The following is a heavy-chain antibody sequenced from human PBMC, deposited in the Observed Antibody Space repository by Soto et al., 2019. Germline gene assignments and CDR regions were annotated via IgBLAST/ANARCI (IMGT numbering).Heavy chain of an antibody. J-gene: IGHJ4*02. V-gene: IGHV1-69*13. CDR2: IIPIFGTA. CDR3: ARREKYYYSSGYCPSFYFDY. D-gene: IGHD3-22*01. CDR1: GGTFSSYA. Sequence: SVKVSCKASGGTFSSYAISWVRQAPGQGLEWMGGIIPIFGTANYAQKFQGRVTITADESTSTAYMELSSLRSEDTAVYYCARREKYYYSSGYCPSFYFDYWGQGTLVTVSS.